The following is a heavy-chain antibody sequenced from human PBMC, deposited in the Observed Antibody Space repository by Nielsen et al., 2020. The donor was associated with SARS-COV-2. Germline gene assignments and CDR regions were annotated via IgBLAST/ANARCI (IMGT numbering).Heavy chain of an antibody. Sequence: GESLKISCAASGFTFSSYGMDWVRQAPGKGLEWVAVIWSDGSTNYYADSVKGRFTIARDNSKNTLYLQMNSLRAEDTAVYYCARTSSSWVAFDIWGQGTMVTVSS. CDR3: ARTSSSWVAFDI. J-gene: IGHJ3*02. V-gene: IGHV3-33*01. D-gene: IGHD6-6*01. CDR2: IWSDGSTN. CDR1: GFTFSSYG.